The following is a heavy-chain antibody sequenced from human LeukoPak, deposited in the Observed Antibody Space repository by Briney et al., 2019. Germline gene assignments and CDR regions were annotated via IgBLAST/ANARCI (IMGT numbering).Heavy chain of an antibody. CDR1: GGTFISYA. D-gene: IGHD5-18*01. CDR3: ARSWDTAMVSYFDY. Sequence: SVKVSCTASGGTFISYAISWVRQAPGQWLEWMGGIIPIFGTANYAQKFQGRVTITADESTSTAYMELSSLRSEDTAVYYCARSWDTAMVSYFDYWGQGTLVTVSS. J-gene: IGHJ4*02. CDR2: IIPIFGTA. V-gene: IGHV1-69*13.